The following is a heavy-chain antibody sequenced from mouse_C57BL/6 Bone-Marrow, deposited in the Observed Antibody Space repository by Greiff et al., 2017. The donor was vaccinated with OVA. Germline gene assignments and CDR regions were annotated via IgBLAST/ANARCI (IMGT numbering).Heavy chain of an antibody. CDR2: INPNYGTT. Sequence: EVQLQQSGPELVKPGASVKISCKASGYSFTDYNMNWVKQSNGRSLEWIGVINPNYGTTSYNQKFKGKATLTVDQSSSTAYMQLNSLTSEDSAVYYCARWDGYDGDPWVDYWGQGTSVTVSS. J-gene: IGHJ4*01. CDR1: GYSFTDYN. V-gene: IGHV1-39*01. CDR3: ARWDGYDGDPWVDY. D-gene: IGHD2-2*01.